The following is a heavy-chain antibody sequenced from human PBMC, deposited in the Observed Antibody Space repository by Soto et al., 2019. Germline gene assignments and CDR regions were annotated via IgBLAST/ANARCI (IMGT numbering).Heavy chain of an antibody. CDR3: ARHGPMIVGGFDY. D-gene: IGHD1-26*01. J-gene: IGHJ4*02. V-gene: IGHV4-39*01. CDR1: GGSISSSSYY. CDR2: IYYSGST. Sequence: QLQLQESGPGLVKPSETLSLTCTVSGGSISSSSYYWGWIRQPPGKGLEWTGSIYYSGSTYYNPSLKSRVTISVDTSKNQFSLKPSSVTAADTAVYYCARHGPMIVGGFDYWGQGTLVTVSS.